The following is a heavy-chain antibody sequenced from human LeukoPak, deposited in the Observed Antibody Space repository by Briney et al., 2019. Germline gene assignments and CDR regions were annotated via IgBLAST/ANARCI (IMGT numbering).Heavy chain of an antibody. CDR2: INHSGST. CDR3: ARRRIAAAGHRLFDI. Sequence: PSETLSLTCTVSGASISSYYWSWIRQPPGKGLEWIGEINHSGSTNYNPSLKSRVTISVDTSKNQFSLKLSSVTAADTAVYYCARRRIAAAGHRLFDIWGQGTMVTVSS. CDR1: GASISSYY. V-gene: IGHV4-34*01. D-gene: IGHD6-13*01. J-gene: IGHJ3*02.